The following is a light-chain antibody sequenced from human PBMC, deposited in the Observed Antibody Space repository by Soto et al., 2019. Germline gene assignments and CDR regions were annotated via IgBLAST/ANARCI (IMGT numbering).Light chain of an antibody. V-gene: IGLV2-14*03. CDR1: ISDVGGYNY. J-gene: IGLJ1*01. CDR2: DVS. CDR3: SSYTSSSTYV. Sequence: QSALTQPASVSGSPGQSITISCTGTISDVGGYNYVSWYQQHPGKAPKLMIFDVSNRPSGVPNRFSGSKSGYTASLTISWLQAEDEADYYCSSYTSSSTYVFGTGTKVTVL.